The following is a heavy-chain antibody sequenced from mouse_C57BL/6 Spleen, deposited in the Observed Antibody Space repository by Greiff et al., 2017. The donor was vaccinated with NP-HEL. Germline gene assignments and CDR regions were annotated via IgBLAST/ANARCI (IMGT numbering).Heavy chain of an antibody. D-gene: IGHD1-1*01. CDR1: GYTFTSYW. J-gene: IGHJ2*01. CDR3: ARRITTVVAPTKFDY. CDR2: IDPNSGGT. V-gene: IGHV1-72*01. Sequence: QVQLKEPGAELVKPGASVKLSCKASGYTFTSYWMHWVKQRPGRGLEWIGRIDPNSGGTKYNEKFKSKATLTVDKPSSTAYMQLSSLTSEDSAVYYCARRITTVVAPTKFDYWGQGTTLTVSS.